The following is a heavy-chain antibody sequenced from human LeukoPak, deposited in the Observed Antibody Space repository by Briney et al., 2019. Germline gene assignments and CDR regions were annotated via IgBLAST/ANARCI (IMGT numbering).Heavy chain of an antibody. CDR3: ARLTFGGWGFAY. CDR1: GFTVSSNY. J-gene: IGHJ4*02. CDR2: IYSGGST. V-gene: IGHV3-53*01. D-gene: IGHD3-16*01. Sequence: GGSLRLSCAASGFTVSSNYMSWVRQAPGKGLEWVSVIYSGGSTYYADSVKGRFTISRDNSKNTLYLQMNSLRAEDTAVYYCARLTFGGWGFAYWGQGTLVTVSS.